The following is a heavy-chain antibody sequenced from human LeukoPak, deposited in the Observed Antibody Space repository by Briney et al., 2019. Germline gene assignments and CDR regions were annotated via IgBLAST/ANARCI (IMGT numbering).Heavy chain of an antibody. CDR1: GFTFSSYA. J-gene: IGHJ5*02. V-gene: IGHV3-23*01. CDR3: AKDPAGPLNWFDP. Sequence: PGGSLRLSCAASGFTFSSYALSWVRQAPGKGLEWVSAISGSGGSTYYADSVKGRFTISRDNSKNPLYLQMNSLRAEDTAVYYCAKDPAGPLNWFDPWGQGTLVTVSS. CDR2: ISGSGGST.